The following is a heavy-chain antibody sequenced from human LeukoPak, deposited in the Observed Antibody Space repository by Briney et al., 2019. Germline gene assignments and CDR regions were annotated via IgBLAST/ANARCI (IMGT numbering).Heavy chain of an antibody. CDR3: ARHISGGSHAFDI. CDR2: IYYSGST. CDR1: GGSISSYY. Sequence: SETLSLTCTVSGGSISSYYWSWIRQPPEKGLEWIGYIYYSGSTNYNPSLKSRVTISVDASKNQFSLKLSSVTAADTAVYYCARHISGGSHAFDIWGQGTMVSVSS. V-gene: IGHV4-59*08. D-gene: IGHD3-10*01. J-gene: IGHJ3*02.